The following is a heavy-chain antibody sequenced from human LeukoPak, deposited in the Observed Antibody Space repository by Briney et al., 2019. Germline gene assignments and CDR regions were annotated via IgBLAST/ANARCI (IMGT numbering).Heavy chain of an antibody. CDR3: ARDGFPRTGDGLDY. V-gene: IGHV1-18*01. CDR2: VSAYNGNT. J-gene: IGHJ4*02. Sequence: ASVKVSCKASGYTFTSYGISWVRQSPGQGLEWMGWVSAYNGNTNYAQKLQGRVTMTTDTSTSTAYMELRSLRFDDTAVYYCARDGFPRTGDGLDYWGQGTLVTVSS. CDR1: GYTFTSYG. D-gene: IGHD7-27*01.